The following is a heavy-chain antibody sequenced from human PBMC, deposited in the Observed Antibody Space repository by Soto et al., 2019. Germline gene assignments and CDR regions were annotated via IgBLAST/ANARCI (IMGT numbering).Heavy chain of an antibody. J-gene: IGHJ4*02. D-gene: IGHD3-3*01. CDR2: IYYSGST. CDR1: GGSISSSSFY. CDR3: ARHTSTISNSDH. Sequence: PSETLSLTCTVSGGSISSSSFYWGWIRQPPGKGLEWIGSIYYSGSTYYNPSLKSRVTISVDTSKNQFSLKLSSVTAADTAVYYGARHTSTISNSDHWGQGTLVTVSS. V-gene: IGHV4-39*01.